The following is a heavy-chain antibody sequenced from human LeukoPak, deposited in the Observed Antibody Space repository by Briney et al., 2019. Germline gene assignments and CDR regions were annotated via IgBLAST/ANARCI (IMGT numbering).Heavy chain of an antibody. Sequence: SETLSLTCTVSGGSISSYYWNWIRQPAGKGLEWIGRIHTSGSTNYNPSLKSRVTMSVDTSKNQFSLKLSSVTAADTAVYYCARGGGTSGWYLDYWGQGTLVTVSS. CDR3: ARGGGTSGWYLDY. CDR2: IHTSGST. J-gene: IGHJ4*02. CDR1: GGSISSYY. D-gene: IGHD6-19*01. V-gene: IGHV4-4*07.